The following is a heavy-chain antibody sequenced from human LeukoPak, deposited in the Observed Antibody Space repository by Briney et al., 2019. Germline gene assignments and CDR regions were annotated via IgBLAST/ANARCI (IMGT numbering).Heavy chain of an antibody. J-gene: IGHJ5*02. V-gene: IGHV3-21*01. CDR2: ISSTRYV. Sequence: GGSLRLSCAASGFTFTAYTINWVRQAPGKGLEWVSSISSTRYVNYADSVKGRFTLSIDNAKNSVYLQMSSLRAEDTAVYDCARHTAVVKFDRWGQGTLVTASS. CDR3: ARHTAVVKFDR. D-gene: IGHD5-18*01. CDR1: GFTFTAYT.